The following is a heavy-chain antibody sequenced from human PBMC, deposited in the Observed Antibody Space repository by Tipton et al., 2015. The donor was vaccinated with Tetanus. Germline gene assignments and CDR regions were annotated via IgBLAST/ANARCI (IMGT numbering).Heavy chain of an antibody. Sequence: SLRLSCAASGFTFKSYTMNWLRQAPGNGLEWVAAIGGSRLTPYYADSLKGRFTISRDNSKNTLSLQLNSLRADDTAIYYCAKEALGVLNLWGKGTTVIVSS. J-gene: IGHJ6*04. CDR2: IGGSRLTP. CDR1: GFTFKSYT. CDR3: AKEALGVLNL. V-gene: IGHV3-23*01. D-gene: IGHD1-14*01.